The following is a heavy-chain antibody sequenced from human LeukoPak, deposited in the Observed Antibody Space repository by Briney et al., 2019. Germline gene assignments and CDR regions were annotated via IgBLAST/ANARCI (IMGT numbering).Heavy chain of an antibody. D-gene: IGHD6-19*01. CDR3: ARSTYSSGWYAYYMDV. Sequence: SETLSLTCTVSGGSISSGSYYWGWIRQPPGKGLEWIGSIYYSGSTCYNPSLKSRVTISVDTSKNQFSLKLSSVTAADTAVYYCARSTYSSGWYAYYMDVWGKGTTVTISS. CDR2: IYYSGST. CDR1: GGSISSGSYY. J-gene: IGHJ6*03. V-gene: IGHV4-39*01.